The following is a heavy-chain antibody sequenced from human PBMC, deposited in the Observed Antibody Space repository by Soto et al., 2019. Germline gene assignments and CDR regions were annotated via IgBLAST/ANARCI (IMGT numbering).Heavy chain of an antibody. CDR2: ISSSDSII. Sequence: GGSLRLSCAASGFTFSDYYMSWIRQAPGKGLEWVSYISSSDSIIYYADSVKGRFTISRDNAKNSLYLQMNRLRAEDTAVYYCARDIGYYDSSGYFDYWGQGALATVSS. CDR3: ARDIGYYDSSGYFDY. D-gene: IGHD3-22*01. CDR1: GFTFSDYY. J-gene: IGHJ4*02. V-gene: IGHV3-11*01.